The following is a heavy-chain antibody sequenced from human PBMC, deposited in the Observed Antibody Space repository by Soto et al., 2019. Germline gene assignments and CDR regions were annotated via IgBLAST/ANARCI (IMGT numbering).Heavy chain of an antibody. CDR1: VFDFSSYG. Sequence: QVQLVESGGGVVQPGKSLRLSCEASVFDFSSYGMHWVRQAPVKGLEWVAVIWYDGSNEHYADSVKGRFTISRDNSKNTLYLQMNSLRPEDTAVYYCARDGPDAGIFLEYWGQGTLVTVSS. J-gene: IGHJ4*02. D-gene: IGHD2-2*01. CDR3: ARDGPDAGIFLEY. V-gene: IGHV3-33*01. CDR2: IWYDGSNE.